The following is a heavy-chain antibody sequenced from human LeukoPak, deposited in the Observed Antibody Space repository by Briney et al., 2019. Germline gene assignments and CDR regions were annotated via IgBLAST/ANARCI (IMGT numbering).Heavy chain of an antibody. D-gene: IGHD4-11*01. J-gene: IGHJ4*02. CDR2: INPIGGTT. Sequence: GASVKASCKASGSTFSSYAISWVRQAPGQGLEWMGIINPIGGTTDYAQKFQGRVTMTRDTSTSTVYMELSSLRSEDTAVYYCARQQGLQNLNFDYWGQGTLVTVSS. CDR3: ARQQGLQNLNFDY. V-gene: IGHV1-46*01. CDR1: GSTFSSYA.